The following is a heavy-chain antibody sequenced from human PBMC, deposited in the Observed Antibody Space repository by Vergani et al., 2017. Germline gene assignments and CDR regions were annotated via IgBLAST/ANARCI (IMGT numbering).Heavy chain of an antibody. J-gene: IGHJ4*02. CDR1: GFTFSSYA. CDR2: ISYDGSNK. V-gene: IGHV3-30*01. Sequence: QVQLVESGGGVVQPGRSLRLSCAASGFTFSSYAMHWVRQAPGKGLEWVAVISYDGSNKYYADSVKGRFTISRDNSKNTLYLQMNSLRAEDTAVYYCASVSSSWYVGGEYNLDYWGQGTLVTVSS. D-gene: IGHD6-13*01. CDR3: ASVSSSWYVGGEYNLDY.